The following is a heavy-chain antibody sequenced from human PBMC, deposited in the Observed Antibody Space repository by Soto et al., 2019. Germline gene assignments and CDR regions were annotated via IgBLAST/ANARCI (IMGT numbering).Heavy chain of an antibody. CDR2: ISGSGGST. D-gene: IGHD3-9*01. Sequence: PGGSLRLSCTASGFIFSSCAMNWVRQAPGKGLEWVSAISGSGGSTYYADSVKGRFTISRDNSKNTLYLQMNSLRAEDTAVYYCAKDHVLRYFDWPNDNWGQGTLVTVSS. CDR1: GFIFSSCA. CDR3: AKDHVLRYFDWPNDN. V-gene: IGHV3-23*01. J-gene: IGHJ4*02.